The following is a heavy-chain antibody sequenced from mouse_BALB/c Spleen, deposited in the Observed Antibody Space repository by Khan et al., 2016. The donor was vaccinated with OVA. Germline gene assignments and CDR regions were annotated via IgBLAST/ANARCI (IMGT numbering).Heavy chain of an antibody. Sequence: QVQLKQSGAELARPGASVKMSCKASGYTFTSYTMHWVKQRPGQALEWIGYIDPSSGYTNYNQKFRDKATLTVAKSSSTAYIQLSSLTSEDSAVXYCARSAFYGRSSYFDYWGPGTTLTVSS. V-gene: IGHV1-4*01. J-gene: IGHJ2*01. D-gene: IGHD1-1*01. CDR3: ARSAFYGRSSYFDY. CDR1: GYTFTSYT. CDR2: IDPSSGYT.